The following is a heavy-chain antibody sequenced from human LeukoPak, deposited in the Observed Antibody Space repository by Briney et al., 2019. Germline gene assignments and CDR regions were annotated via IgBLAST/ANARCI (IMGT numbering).Heavy chain of an antibody. CDR1: GFTFSSYW. V-gene: IGHV3-9*01. D-gene: IGHD3-9*01. CDR2: ISWNSGSI. J-gene: IGHJ4*02. CDR3: AKDHYDILTGFDY. Sequence: GGSLRLSCAASGFTFSSYWMHWVRQAPGKGLEWVSGISWNSGSIGYADSVKGRFTISRDNAKNSLYLQMNSLRAEDTALYYCAKDHYDILTGFDYWGQGTLVTVSS.